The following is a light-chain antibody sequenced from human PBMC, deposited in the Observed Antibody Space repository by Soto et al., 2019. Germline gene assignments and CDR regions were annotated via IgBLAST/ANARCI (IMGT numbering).Light chain of an antibody. J-gene: IGKJ2*01. CDR1: QSVSTY. Sequence: EIVLTQSPATLSLSPGERATLSCRASQSVSTYLAWYQHKPGHAPRLLIYDASNRATGIPARFSGSGSGTDFTITISSLEPEDFEVYYCQQRSNWPTLYTFGQGTKLEIK. V-gene: IGKV3-11*01. CDR3: QQRSNWPTLYT. CDR2: DAS.